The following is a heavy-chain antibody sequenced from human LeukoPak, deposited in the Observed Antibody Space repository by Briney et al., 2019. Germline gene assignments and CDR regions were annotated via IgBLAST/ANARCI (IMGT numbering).Heavy chain of an antibody. V-gene: IGHV4-59*12. CDR3: ARGQENGSGSYHY. CDR2: IYYSGST. CDR1: GGSISSYY. D-gene: IGHD3-10*01. J-gene: IGHJ4*02. Sequence: PSETLSLTCTVSGGSISSYYWSWIRQPPGKGLEWIGYIYYSGSTNYNPSLKSRVTISVDTSKNQFSLKLSSVTAADTAVYYCARGQENGSGSYHYWGQGTLVTVSS.